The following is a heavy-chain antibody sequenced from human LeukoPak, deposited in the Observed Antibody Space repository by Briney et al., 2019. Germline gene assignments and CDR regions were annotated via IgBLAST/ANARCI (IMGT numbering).Heavy chain of an antibody. CDR2: INHSGST. Sequence: SETLSLTCAVYGESFSGYYWSWIRQPPGKGLEWIGEINHSGSTNYNPSLKSRVTISVDTSKNQFSLKLSSVTAADTAVYYCAATSGWYPKVFYYYMDVWGKGTTVTVSS. V-gene: IGHV4-34*01. CDR1: GESFSGYY. J-gene: IGHJ6*03. D-gene: IGHD6-19*01. CDR3: AATSGWYPKVFYYYMDV.